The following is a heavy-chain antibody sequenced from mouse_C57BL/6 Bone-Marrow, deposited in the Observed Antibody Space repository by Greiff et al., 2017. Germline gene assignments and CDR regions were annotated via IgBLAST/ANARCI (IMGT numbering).Heavy chain of an antibody. J-gene: IGHJ1*03. V-gene: IGHV1-55*01. CDR2: IYPGSGST. D-gene: IGHD2-5*01. CDR1: GYTFTSYW. CDR3: ARPYYSNYCYFDV. Sequence: QVQLQQPGAELVKPGASVKMSCKASGYTFTSYWITWVKQRPGQGLEWIGDIYPGSGSTNYNEKFKSKATLTVDKSSSTAYMQLSSLTSEDSAVYDCARPYYSNYCYFDVWGTGTTVTVSS.